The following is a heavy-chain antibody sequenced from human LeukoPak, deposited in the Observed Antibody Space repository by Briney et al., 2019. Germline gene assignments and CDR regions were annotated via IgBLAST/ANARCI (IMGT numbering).Heavy chain of an antibody. CDR3: AKDFYDYIWGSYY. CDR1: GFTVSSND. D-gene: IGHD3-16*01. J-gene: IGHJ4*02. V-gene: IGHV3-53*05. Sequence: GGSLRLSCAASGFTVSSNDMSWVRQAPGKGLEWVSVIYSGGSPYYADSVKGRFTISRDNSKNTLYLQMNSLRAEDTAVYYCAKDFYDYIWGSYYWGQGTLVTVSS. CDR2: IYSGGSP.